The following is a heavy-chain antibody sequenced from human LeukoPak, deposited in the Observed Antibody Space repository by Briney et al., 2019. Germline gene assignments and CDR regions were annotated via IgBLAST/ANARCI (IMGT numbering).Heavy chain of an antibody. CDR2: IYHSGST. D-gene: IGHD3-22*01. CDR3: AREVYYYDSSGYYMDAFDI. V-gene: IGHV4-4*02. J-gene: IGHJ3*02. Sequence: PSGTLSLTCAVSGGSISSSNWWSWVRQPPGKGLEWIGEIYHSGSTNYNPSLKSRVTISVDKSKNQFSLKLSSVTAADTAVYYCAREVYYYDSSGYYMDAFDIWGQGTMVTVSS. CDR1: GGSISSSNW.